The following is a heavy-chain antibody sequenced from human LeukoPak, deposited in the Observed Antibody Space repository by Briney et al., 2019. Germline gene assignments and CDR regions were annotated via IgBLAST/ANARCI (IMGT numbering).Heavy chain of an antibody. D-gene: IGHD6-19*01. CDR2: IYYSGRT. V-gene: IGHV4-59*08. J-gene: IGHJ4*02. CDR1: GGSISSYY. CDR3: ARHRIAVAGTGLFDY. Sequence: SETLSLTCTVSGGSISSYYWSWIRQPPGEGLEWIGYIYYSGRTNYNPSLESRVTISVDTSQNHLSLRLSSVTSADTAVYYCARHRIAVAGTGLFDYWGQGSLVTVSS.